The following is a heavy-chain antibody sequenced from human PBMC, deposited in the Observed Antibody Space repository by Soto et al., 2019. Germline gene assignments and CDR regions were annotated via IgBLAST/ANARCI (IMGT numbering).Heavy chain of an antibody. J-gene: IGHJ4*02. CDR2: VSGSGGRT. V-gene: IGHV3-23*01. Sequence: PGGSLRLSCAASGFTFSTYAMSWVRQAPEKGLEWVSAVSGSGGRTFYADSVKGRFTISRDNPKNTLYLQMNSLRAEDTAVYYCAKDYAGITNFDCWGQGTLVTVSS. D-gene: IGHD3-10*01. CDR3: AKDYAGITNFDC. CDR1: GFTFSTYA.